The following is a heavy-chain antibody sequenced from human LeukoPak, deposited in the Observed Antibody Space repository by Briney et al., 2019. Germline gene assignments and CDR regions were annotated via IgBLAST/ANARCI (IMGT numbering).Heavy chain of an antibody. Sequence: GGSLRLSCPTSGFAASSSYMSWVRRAPGKGLEWVSILYSSGSTYCADSVKGRFTISRDISKNTLYLEMNSLRVEDTAVYYCARHGAYCKIGSCYWVDTPMVDSWGQGVLVTVSS. CDR3: ARHGAYCKIGSCYWVDTPMVDS. D-gene: IGHD2-15*01. V-gene: IGHV3-66*04. CDR1: GFAASSSY. CDR2: LYSSGST. J-gene: IGHJ4*02.